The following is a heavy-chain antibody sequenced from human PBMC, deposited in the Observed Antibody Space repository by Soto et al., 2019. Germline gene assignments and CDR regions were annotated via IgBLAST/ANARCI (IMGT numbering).Heavy chain of an antibody. CDR1: GGSISSSSYY. CDR2: IYYSGST. V-gene: IGHV4-39*01. Sequence: SETLSLTCTVSGGSISSSSYYWGWIRQPPGKGLEWIGSIYYSGSTYYNPSLKSRVTISVDTSKNQFSLKLSSVTAADTAVYYCAHIAVADYYYYGMDVWGQGTTVTVSS. CDR3: AHIAVADYYYYGMDV. D-gene: IGHD6-19*01. J-gene: IGHJ6*02.